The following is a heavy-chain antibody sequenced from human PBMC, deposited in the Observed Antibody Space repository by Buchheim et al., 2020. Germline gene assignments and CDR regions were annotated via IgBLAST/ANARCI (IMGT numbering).Heavy chain of an antibody. D-gene: IGHD3-3*01. Sequence: EVQLVESGGGLVKPGGSLRLSCAASGFTFSSYSMNWVRQAPGKGLEWVSSISSSSSYIYYADSVKGRFTISRDNAKNSLYLQMNSLRAEDTAVYYCARDGGVPTYYDFWSGYHPYYYGMDVWGQGTT. CDR3: ARDGGVPTYYDFWSGYHPYYYGMDV. V-gene: IGHV3-21*01. J-gene: IGHJ6*02. CDR1: GFTFSSYS. CDR2: ISSSSSYI.